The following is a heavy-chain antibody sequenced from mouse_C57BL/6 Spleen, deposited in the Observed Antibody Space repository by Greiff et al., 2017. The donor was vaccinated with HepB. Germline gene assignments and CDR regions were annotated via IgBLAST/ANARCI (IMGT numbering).Heavy chain of an antibody. CDR3: ARHEDCYGSSEYYYAMDY. CDR1: GFTFSSYG. V-gene: IGHV5-6*01. J-gene: IGHJ4*01. CDR2: ISSGGSYT. Sequence: EVKLMESGGDLVKPGGSLKLSCAASGFTFSSYGMSWVRQTPDKRLEWVATISSGGSYTYYPDSVKGRFTISRDNAKNTLYLQMSSLKSEDTAMYYCARHEDCYGSSEYYYAMDYWGQGTSVTVSS. D-gene: IGHD1-1*01.